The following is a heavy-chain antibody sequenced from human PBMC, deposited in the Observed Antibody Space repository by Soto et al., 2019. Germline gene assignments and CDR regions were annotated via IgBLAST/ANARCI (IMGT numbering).Heavy chain of an antibody. J-gene: IGHJ5*02. CDR1: GFSFSSYS. CDR3: ARGYTGYCSGGTCYWFDT. D-gene: IGHD2-15*01. CDR2: ISSSASHI. V-gene: IGHV3-21*01. Sequence: EVQLVESGGGLVKPGGSLRLSCAASGFSFSSYSMNCVRQAPGKGLEWVSSISSSASHINYADSVKGRFTISRDNAKKSLYLQMNSLRAEDTAVYYCARGYTGYCSGGTCYWFDTWGQGTLVTVSS.